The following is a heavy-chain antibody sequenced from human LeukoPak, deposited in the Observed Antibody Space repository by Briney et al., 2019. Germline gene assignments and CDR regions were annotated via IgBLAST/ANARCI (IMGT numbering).Heavy chain of an antibody. CDR3: AREDDGGSSGYKKPNFDY. CDR2: MNPNSGNT. CDR1: GYTFTSYD. V-gene: IGHV1-8*01. D-gene: IGHD3-22*01. Sequence: GASVKVSCKASGYTFTSYDINWVRQATGQGPEWMGWMNPNSGNTGYAQKFQGRVTMTRNTSISTAYTELSSLRSEDTAVYYCAREDDGGSSGYKKPNFDYWGQGTLVTVSS. J-gene: IGHJ4*02.